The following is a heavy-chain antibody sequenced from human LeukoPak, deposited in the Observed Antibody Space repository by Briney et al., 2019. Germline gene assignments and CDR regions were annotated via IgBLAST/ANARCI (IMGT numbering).Heavy chain of an antibody. J-gene: IGHJ4*02. CDR1: GYTFTGYY. V-gene: IGHV1-2*02. D-gene: IGHD3-22*01. Sequence: ASVKVSCKASGYTFTGYYVYWVRQAPGQGLEWMGWINSNSGGTNYAQKFQGRVTMTEDTSTDTAYMELSSLRSEDTAVYYCAATDTGYYDSSGYYQFDYWGQGTLVTVSS. CDR3: AATDTGYYDSSGYYQFDY. CDR2: INSNSGGT.